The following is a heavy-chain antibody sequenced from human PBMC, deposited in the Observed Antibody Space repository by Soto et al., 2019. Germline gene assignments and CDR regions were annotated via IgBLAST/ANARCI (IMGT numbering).Heavy chain of an antibody. Sequence: SETLSLTCDVSGDTISTGGYTWAWIRQPPGKALEWIGHTYHSGSPYYNPSLKSRVTISVDRSKNQFSLKLSSVTAADTALYYCARHAVHNSGFTDYWGQGTLVTVSS. J-gene: IGHJ4*02. CDR1: GDTISTGGYT. CDR3: ARHAVHNSGFTDY. CDR2: TYHSGSP. V-gene: IGHV4-30-2*01. D-gene: IGHD6-19*01.